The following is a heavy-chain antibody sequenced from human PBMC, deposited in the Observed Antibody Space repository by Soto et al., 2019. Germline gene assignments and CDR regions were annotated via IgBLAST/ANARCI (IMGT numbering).Heavy chain of an antibody. Sequence: EVQLVESGGGLVKPGGSLRLSCAASGFTFSNAWMSWVRQAPGKGLEWVGRIKSKTDGGTTDYAAPEKGRFTISRDDSKNTLYLQMNSLKTEHTAVYYCTIHPVYGGGYYYYYYGMDVWGQGTTVTVSS. J-gene: IGHJ6*02. D-gene: IGHD4-17*01. CDR2: IKSKTDGGTT. CDR1: GFTFSNAW. V-gene: IGHV3-15*01. CDR3: TIHPVYGGGYYYYYYGMDV.